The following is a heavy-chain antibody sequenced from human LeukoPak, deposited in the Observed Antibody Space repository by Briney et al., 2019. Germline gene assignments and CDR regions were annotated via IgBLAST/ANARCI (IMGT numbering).Heavy chain of an antibody. J-gene: IGHJ3*02. CDR3: ATHPIRDGFGNAFDI. CDR1: GYGSTTDW. CDR2: IHPGDSDT. Sequence: EECLKISCKVSGYGSTTDWIAWVRQMSGRGLEWMGVIHPGDSDTRYNPSFQGRVTISVDKSTTTAYLQYNSLGPSDTAIYYCATHPIRDGFGNAFDIWGQGTLVTVSS. D-gene: IGHD5-24*01. V-gene: IGHV5-51*01.